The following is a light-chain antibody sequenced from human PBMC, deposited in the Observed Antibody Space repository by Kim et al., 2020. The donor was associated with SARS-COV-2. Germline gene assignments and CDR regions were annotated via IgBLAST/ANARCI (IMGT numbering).Light chain of an antibody. CDR3: VTWDTILSEVL. V-gene: IGLV1-51*01. Sequence: GQKITISSSGSNSNIGNHYVSWYQHLPGTAPNLLIYDNNKRPSGIPDRFSGSKSGTSATLGITGLQTGDEADYYCVTWDTILSEVLFGGGTQLTVL. CDR1: NSNIGNHY. J-gene: IGLJ2*01. CDR2: DNN.